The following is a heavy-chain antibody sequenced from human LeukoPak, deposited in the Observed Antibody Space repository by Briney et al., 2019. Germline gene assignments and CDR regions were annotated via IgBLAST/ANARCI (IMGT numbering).Heavy chain of an antibody. CDR1: GFTFSSFA. Sequence: GGSLRLSCAASGFTFSSFAMSWVRQAPGKGLEWASTISGSGGSPYYADSVKGRFTISRDNSKNTVYLQMSSLRAEDTAIYYCAKGHYQGFYYMDVWGKGTTVTVSS. J-gene: IGHJ6*03. CDR2: ISGSGGSP. CDR3: AKGHYQGFYYMDV. V-gene: IGHV3-23*01. D-gene: IGHD2-2*01.